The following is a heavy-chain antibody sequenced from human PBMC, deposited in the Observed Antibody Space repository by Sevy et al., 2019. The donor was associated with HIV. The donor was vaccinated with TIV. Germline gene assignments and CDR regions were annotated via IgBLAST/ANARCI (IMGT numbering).Heavy chain of an antibody. CDR2: IYTSEST. CDR1: GGSISSGNYY. J-gene: IGHJ3*02. CDR3: ARVGGHSYGYSAFDI. V-gene: IGHV4-61*02. Sequence: SETLSLTCTVSGGSISSGNYYWSWIRQPAGKGLEWIGRIYTSESTNYNPSLKGRVTISVDTSKNQFSLKLSSVTAADTAVYYCARVGGHSYGYSAFDIWGQGTMVTVSS. D-gene: IGHD5-18*01.